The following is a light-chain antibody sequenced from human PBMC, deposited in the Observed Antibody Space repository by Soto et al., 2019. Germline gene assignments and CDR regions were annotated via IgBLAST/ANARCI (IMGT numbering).Light chain of an antibody. CDR1: QSISSY. CDR2: AAS. V-gene: IGKV1-39*01. Sequence: DLQMTQSPSSLSASVGDRVTITCRASQSISSYLNWYQQKPGKAPKLMIFAASSLQSGVPSRFSGSGSGTDFTLTISSLQPEDFATYYCQQSYSTPPTFGGGTKVDI. CDR3: QQSYSTPPT. J-gene: IGKJ4*01.